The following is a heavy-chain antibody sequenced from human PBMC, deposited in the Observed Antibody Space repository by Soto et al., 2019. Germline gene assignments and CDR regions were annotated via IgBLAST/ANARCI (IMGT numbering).Heavy chain of an antibody. D-gene: IGHD3-9*01. V-gene: IGHV3-30*18. J-gene: IGHJ3*01. CDR1: GFSFRTFG. CDR3: TKDLWGLRNFDSSVCCV. Sequence: QVQLVESGGGVVQPGRSLSLSCAASGFSFRTFGMHWVRQAPGKGLEWVAVISYDGSNEFYADSVMGRFSSSRDNSKNTVYLQLNSLRAADSAVYYCTKDLWGLRNFDSSVCCVWCQGTMVTVSS. CDR2: ISYDGSNE.